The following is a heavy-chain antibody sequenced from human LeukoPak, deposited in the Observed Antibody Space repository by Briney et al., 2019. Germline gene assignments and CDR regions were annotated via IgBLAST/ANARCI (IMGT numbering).Heavy chain of an antibody. CDR2: IYYSGST. V-gene: IGHV4-59*08. J-gene: IGHJ6*02. D-gene: IGHD3-3*01. CDR1: GGSISSYY. Sequence: SETLSLTCTVSGGSISSYYWSWIRQPPGKGLEWIGYIYYSGSTNYSPSLKSRVTISVDTSKNQFSLKLSSVTAADTAVYYCARHPIWSGYRGLGYGMDVWGQGTTVTVSS. CDR3: ARHPIWSGYRGLGYGMDV.